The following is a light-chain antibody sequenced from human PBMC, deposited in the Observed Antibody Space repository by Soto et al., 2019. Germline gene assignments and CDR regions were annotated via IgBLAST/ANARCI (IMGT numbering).Light chain of an antibody. J-gene: IGKJ3*01. V-gene: IGKV3-20*01. CDR2: GAS. Sequence: EIVLTQSPGTLSLSPGERATLSCRASQSVSSSYLAWYQQKPGQAPRLLIYGASSRANGIPDRFSGSGSGTDFHLTMSRLEPEVFAVYYCPQYGSSPHFTFVPGPKVNIK. CDR1: QSVSSSY. CDR3: PQYGSSPHFT.